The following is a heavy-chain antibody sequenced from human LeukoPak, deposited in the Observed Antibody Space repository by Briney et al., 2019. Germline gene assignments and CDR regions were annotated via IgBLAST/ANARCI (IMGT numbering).Heavy chain of an antibody. Sequence: HPRGSLRLSCAASGFTFSSYAMHWVRQAPGKGLEWVAVISYDGSNKYHADSVKGRFTISRDNSKNTLYLQMNSLRAEDTAGYYCARDHSDILTGYYTRHYYYGMDVWGQGTTVTVSS. CDR1: GFTFSSYA. D-gene: IGHD3-9*01. CDR3: ARDHSDILTGYYTRHYYYGMDV. J-gene: IGHJ6*02. V-gene: IGHV3-30-3*01. CDR2: ISYDGSNK.